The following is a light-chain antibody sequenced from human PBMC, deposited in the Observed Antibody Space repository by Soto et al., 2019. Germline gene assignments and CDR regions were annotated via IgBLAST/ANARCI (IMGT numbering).Light chain of an antibody. Sequence: QSVLNQSASVTWTPGQVNAISCTGTSSDVGVYNYVSWYQKNPGEEAKLMIDEVSRRPSAVSNRISVSRSGHMASLTISGLQAEHVADYYYCSYTGSSTLDDFGTGTKVTVL. CDR1: SSDVGVYNY. CDR3: CSYTGSSTLDD. V-gene: IGLV2-14*01. J-gene: IGLJ1*01. CDR2: EVS.